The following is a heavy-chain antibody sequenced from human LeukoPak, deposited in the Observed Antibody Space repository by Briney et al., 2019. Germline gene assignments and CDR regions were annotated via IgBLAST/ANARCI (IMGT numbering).Heavy chain of an antibody. D-gene: IGHD5-18*01. CDR1: GFTFSSYA. CDR3: AKDPEDTAMAGSY. J-gene: IGHJ4*02. V-gene: IGHV3-23*01. Sequence: GGSLRLSCAASGFTFSSYAMSGVRQAPGKGLEWVSAISGSGGSTYYADSVKGRFTISRDNSNNTLYLQMNSLRAEDTAVYYCAKDPEDTAMAGSYGGQETLVTVSS. CDR2: ISGSGGST.